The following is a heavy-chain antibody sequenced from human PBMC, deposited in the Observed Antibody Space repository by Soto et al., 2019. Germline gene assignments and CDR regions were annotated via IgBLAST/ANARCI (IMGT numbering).Heavy chain of an antibody. Sequence: VKXSCKTSGGTFSSYAISWVRQAPGQGLEWMGGIIPIFGTANYAQKFQGRVTITADESTSTAYMELSSLRSEDTAMYYCARQIYDSDTGPNFQYYFDSWGQGTPVTVSS. D-gene: IGHD3-22*01. CDR2: IIPIFGTA. CDR3: ARQIYDSDTGPNFQYYFDS. V-gene: IGHV1-69*01. J-gene: IGHJ4*02. CDR1: GGTFSSYA.